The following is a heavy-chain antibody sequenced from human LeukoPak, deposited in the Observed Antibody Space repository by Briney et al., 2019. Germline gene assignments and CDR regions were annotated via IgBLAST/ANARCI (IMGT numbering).Heavy chain of an antibody. J-gene: IGHJ5*02. CDR2: IKQDGSEK. Sequence: PGGSLRLSCAASGFTFSSYWMSWVRQAPGKGLEWVANIKQDGSEKYYVDSVKGRFTISRDNAKNSLYLQMNSLRAEDTAVYYCARDQSIAAPTLRFDPWGQGTLVTVSS. CDR1: GFTFSSYW. D-gene: IGHD6-6*01. CDR3: ARDQSIAAPTLRFDP. V-gene: IGHV3-7*01.